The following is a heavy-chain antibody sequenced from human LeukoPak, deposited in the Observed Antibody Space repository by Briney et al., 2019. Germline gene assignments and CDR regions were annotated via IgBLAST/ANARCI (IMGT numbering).Heavy chain of an antibody. CDR2: VHQGGTT. CDR3: GSQRELSLPEYHFDY. CDR1: GYSISSGHY. Sequence: SETLSLTCTVSGYSISSGHYYGWIRQPPGKGLEWIGSVHQGGTTYYNPSLKNRVTISIDNSKNQFSLKLTSVTAADTAVYYWGSQRELSLPEYHFDYWGQGTLVTVSS. D-gene: IGHD1-14*01. V-gene: IGHV4-38-2*02. J-gene: IGHJ4*02.